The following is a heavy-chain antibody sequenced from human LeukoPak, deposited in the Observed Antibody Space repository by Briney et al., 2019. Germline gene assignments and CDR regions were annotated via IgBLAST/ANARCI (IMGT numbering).Heavy chain of an antibody. V-gene: IGHV3-48*01. CDR3: ARGQQWLGFDY. Sequence: PGGSLRLSCAASRFTFSDYSMNWVRQAPGKGLEWVSYISSSSSTIYYADSVKGRFTISRDNAKNSLYLQMNSLRAEDTAVYYCARGQQWLGFDYWGQGTLVTVSS. D-gene: IGHD6-19*01. CDR1: RFTFSDYS. CDR2: ISSSSSTI. J-gene: IGHJ4*02.